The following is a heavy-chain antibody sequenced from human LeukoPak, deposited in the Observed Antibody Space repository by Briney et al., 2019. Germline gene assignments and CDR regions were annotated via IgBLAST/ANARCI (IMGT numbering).Heavy chain of an antibody. V-gene: IGHV3-48*02. D-gene: IGHD1-26*01. CDR3: ARGSVGSTKRYYFDY. Sequence: PGGSLRLSCAASGXTFSAYSVNWVRQAPGKGLEWVSYITTSSTTIYYADSVKGRFTISRDSAKNSLYLEMNSLRDEDTAVYYCARGSVGSTKRYYFDYWGQGTLVTVSS. CDR2: ITTSSTTI. J-gene: IGHJ4*02. CDR1: GXTFSAYS.